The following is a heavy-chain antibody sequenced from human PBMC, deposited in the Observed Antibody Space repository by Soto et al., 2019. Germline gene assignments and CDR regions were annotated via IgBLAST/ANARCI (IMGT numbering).Heavy chain of an antibody. V-gene: IGHV1-2*02. CDR3: ARSSGSYSYYGMDV. Sequence: QVQLAQSGAEVKKPGASVKFSCKASGYTLTDYYIHWVRQAPGRGLEWMGWINPKTGDTYSAQNFQGRVTTTRDTSIDTGYMELSRLQSDDTAVYYCARSSGSYSYYGMDVWGQGPTLTVSS. CDR1: GYTLTDYY. CDR2: INPKTGDT. D-gene: IGHD1-26*01. J-gene: IGHJ6*02.